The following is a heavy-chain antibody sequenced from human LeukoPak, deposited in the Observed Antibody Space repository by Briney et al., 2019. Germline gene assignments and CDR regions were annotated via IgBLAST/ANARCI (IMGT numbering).Heavy chain of an antibody. D-gene: IGHD6-6*01. CDR2: IKKDGSET. V-gene: IGHV3-7*01. CDR3: ARDSGYSSSSGFDY. Sequence: GGSLRLSCVASGLTFSNSWMTWVRQAPGKGLEWVANIKKDGSETYYVDSVRGRFTVSRDNDKNSLYLQMNSLRAEDTALFYCARDSGYSSSSGFDYWGQGTLVTVSS. CDR1: GLTFSNSW. J-gene: IGHJ4*02.